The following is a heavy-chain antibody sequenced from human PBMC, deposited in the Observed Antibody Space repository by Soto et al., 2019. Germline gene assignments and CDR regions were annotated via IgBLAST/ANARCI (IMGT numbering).Heavy chain of an antibody. CDR1: GGSISSGGSY. CDR2: IYYSGNT. CDR3: ARVRGVATSVYYYGMAV. D-gene: IGHD5-12*01. Sequence: QVQLQESGPGLVKPSQTLSLTCTVSGGSISSGGSYWSWIRQHPGKGLEWIGYIYYSGNTYYNPSLKSRVTISVDTSKNQFSLKLSSVTAADTAVYYCARVRGVATSVYYYGMAVWGQGTTVTVSS. V-gene: IGHV4-31*03. J-gene: IGHJ6*02.